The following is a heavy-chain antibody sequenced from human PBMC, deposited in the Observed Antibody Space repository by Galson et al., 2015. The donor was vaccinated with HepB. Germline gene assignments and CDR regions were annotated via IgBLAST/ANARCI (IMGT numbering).Heavy chain of an antibody. V-gene: IGHV4-39*01. CDR2: IYYSGST. Sequence: SETLSLTCTVSGGSISSSSYYWGWIRQPPGKGLEWIGSIYYSGSTYYNPSLKSRVTISVDTSKNQFSLKLSSVTAADTAVYYCARRRDGDYEGVGAYFDYWGQGTLVTVSS. D-gene: IGHD4-17*01. CDR3: ARRRDGDYEGVGAYFDY. CDR1: GGSISSSSYY. J-gene: IGHJ4*02.